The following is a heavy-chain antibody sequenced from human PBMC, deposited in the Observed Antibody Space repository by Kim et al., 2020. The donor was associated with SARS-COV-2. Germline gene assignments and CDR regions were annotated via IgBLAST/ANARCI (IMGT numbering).Heavy chain of an antibody. V-gene: IGHV3-23*01. CDR1: GFTFNTSG. CDR3: PRGNSGWLLRDAFDV. J-gene: IGHJ3*01. D-gene: IGHD6-19*01. Sequence: GGSLSLSCAASGFTFNTSGFNWVRQAPGKGLEWVSTISPTGTTTYNAGPVTGRFTISRNNFRDTVHLERTSLGAEDTAVYYCPRGNSGWLLRDAFDVWGRGTMLTVS. CDR2: ISPTGTTT.